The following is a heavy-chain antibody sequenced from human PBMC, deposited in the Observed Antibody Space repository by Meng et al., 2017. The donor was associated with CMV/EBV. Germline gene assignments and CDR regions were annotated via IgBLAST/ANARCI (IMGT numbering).Heavy chain of an antibody. V-gene: IGHV3-21*01. J-gene: IGHJ4*02. Sequence: GGSLRLSCASSGFTFSSYSMNWVRQAPGKGLEWVSSISSSSSYIYYADSVKGRFTISRDNAKNSLYLQMNSLRAEDTAVYYCAGGIAAAGEVDYWGQGTLVTVSS. CDR1: GFTFSSYS. CDR2: ISSSSSYI. D-gene: IGHD6-13*01. CDR3: AGGIAAAGEVDY.